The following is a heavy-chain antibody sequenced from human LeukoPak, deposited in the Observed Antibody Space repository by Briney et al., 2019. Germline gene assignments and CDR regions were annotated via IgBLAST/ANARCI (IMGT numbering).Heavy chain of an antibody. CDR2: ISSSSSYI. J-gene: IGHJ6*03. D-gene: IGHD6-6*01. V-gene: IGHV3-21*01. Sequence: PGGSLRLSCAASGFTLCSYSINWVRQAPGKGLEWVSSISSSSSYIYYADSVKGRFTISRDNAKNSLYLQRNSLRAEDTAVYYCARDTSIAARPYYMDVWGKGTTVTVSS. CDR1: GFTLCSYS. CDR3: ARDTSIAARPYYMDV.